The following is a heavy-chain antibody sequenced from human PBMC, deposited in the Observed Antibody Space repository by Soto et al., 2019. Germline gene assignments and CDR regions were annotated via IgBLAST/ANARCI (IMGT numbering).Heavy chain of an antibody. CDR3: ARAGYSSNWGEFYYYYMDV. CDR1: GFSLSNTRVG. CDR2: IFSNDEK. J-gene: IGHJ6*03. Sequence: QVTLKESGPVLVKPTETLTLTCTVSGFSLSNTRVGVSWIRQPPGKALEWLAHIFSNDEKSYSTSLKSRLTISKDTSKSQVVRTMPNMDPVDTATYYCARAGYSSNWGEFYYYYMDVWGKGTTVTVSS. D-gene: IGHD6-13*01. V-gene: IGHV2-26*01.